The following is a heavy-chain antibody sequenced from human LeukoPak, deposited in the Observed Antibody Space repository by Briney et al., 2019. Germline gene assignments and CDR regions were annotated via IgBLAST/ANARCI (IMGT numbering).Heavy chain of an antibody. CDR1: GGSFSGYY. V-gene: IGHV4-34*01. CDR3: ARGRIQLQLRGYCYGMDV. D-gene: IGHD5-18*01. CDR2: INHSGST. J-gene: IGHJ6*02. Sequence: SETLSLTCAVYGGSFSGYYWSWIRQPPGKGLEWIGEINHSGSTNYNPSLKSRVTISVDTSKNQFSLKLSSVTAADTAVYYCARGRIQLQLRGYCYGMDVWGQGTTVTVSS.